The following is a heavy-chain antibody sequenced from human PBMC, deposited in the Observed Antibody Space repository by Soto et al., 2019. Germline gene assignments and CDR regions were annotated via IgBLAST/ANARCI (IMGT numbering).Heavy chain of an antibody. D-gene: IGHD5-12*01. J-gene: IGHJ2*01. CDR1: GGTFSNYP. CDR3: ARGNHRWLQLWYFDP. V-gene: IGHV1-69*12. Sequence: QVQLVQSGAEVKKPGSSVKVSCKASGGTFSNYPISWVRQAPGQGLEWMGGIIPIFGTVNYAQKFQGRVTITADESTSTAYMELSSLRSVDTAVYYCARGNHRWLQLWYFDPWGRGTLVTVSS. CDR2: IIPIFGTV.